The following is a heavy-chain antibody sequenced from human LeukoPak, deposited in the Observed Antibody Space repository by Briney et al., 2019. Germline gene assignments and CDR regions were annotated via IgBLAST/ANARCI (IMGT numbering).Heavy chain of an antibody. Sequence: GGSLRLSCVASGFTFTDAWMNWVRQVPGKGLEWVGRIKSKSDGGTTDYTAPVKGRFTISRDDSKNTLYLQMNSLKIEDTAIYYCTTGRPWADCWGQGTLVTVSS. D-gene: IGHD1-1*01. J-gene: IGHJ4*02. CDR2: IKSKSDGGTT. CDR3: TTGRPWADC. CDR1: GFTFTDAW. V-gene: IGHV3-15*01.